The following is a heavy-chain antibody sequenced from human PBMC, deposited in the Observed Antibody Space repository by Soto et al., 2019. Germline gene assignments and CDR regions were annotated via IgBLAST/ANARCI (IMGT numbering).Heavy chain of an antibody. CDR1: GFTVSSNS. D-gene: IGHD2-2*01. Sequence: GGSLRLSCAASGFTVSSNSMSWVRQAPGKGLEWVSVIYSGGSPYYADSVKGRFTISRDNSKNTLYLQRNSLRAEDTAVYYCAGYQLLLSAFDIWGQGTMVTVSS. J-gene: IGHJ3*02. CDR2: IYSGGSP. V-gene: IGHV3-53*01. CDR3: AGYQLLLSAFDI.